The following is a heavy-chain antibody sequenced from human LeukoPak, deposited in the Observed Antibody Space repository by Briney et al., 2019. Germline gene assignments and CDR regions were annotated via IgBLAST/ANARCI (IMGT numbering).Heavy chain of an antibody. CDR1: GYTFTGYY. CDR2: INPNSGGT. Sequence: GASVKVSCKASGYTFTGYYMHWVRQAPGQGLEWMGRINPNSGGTNYAQKFQGRVTMTRDTSISTAYMELSRLRSDDTAVYYCARVVPAASASYNWFDPWGQGTLVTVPS. J-gene: IGHJ5*02. V-gene: IGHV1-2*06. CDR3: ARVVPAASASYNWFDP. D-gene: IGHD2-2*01.